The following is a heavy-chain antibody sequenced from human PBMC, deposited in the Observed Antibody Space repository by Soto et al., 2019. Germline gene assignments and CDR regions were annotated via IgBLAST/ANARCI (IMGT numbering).Heavy chain of an antibody. J-gene: IGHJ1*01. Sequence: QVQLVESGGGVVQPGRSLRLSCAASGFTFSSYGMHWVRQAPGKGLEWVAVIWYDGSNKYYADSVKGRFTISRDNCKNTLYLKMIGLRAEDTAVYYCARDAAGYCSGGSCYFLQHWGHGTLVTVFS. CDR3: ARDAAGYCSGGSCYFLQH. CDR2: IWYDGSNK. V-gene: IGHV3-33*01. CDR1: GFTFSSYG. D-gene: IGHD2-15*01.